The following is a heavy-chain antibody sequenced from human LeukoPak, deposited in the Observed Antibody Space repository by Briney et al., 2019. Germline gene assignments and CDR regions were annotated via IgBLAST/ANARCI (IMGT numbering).Heavy chain of an antibody. CDR2: IIPILGIA. Sequence: GASVKVSCKASGGTFSSYAISWVRQAPGRGLEWMGRIIPILGIANYAQKFQGRVTITADKSTSTAYMELSSLRSEDTAVYYCARAYCSSTSCYSFDYWSQGTLVTVSS. V-gene: IGHV1-69*04. J-gene: IGHJ4*02. CDR1: GGTFSSYA. CDR3: ARAYCSSTSCYSFDY. D-gene: IGHD2-2*02.